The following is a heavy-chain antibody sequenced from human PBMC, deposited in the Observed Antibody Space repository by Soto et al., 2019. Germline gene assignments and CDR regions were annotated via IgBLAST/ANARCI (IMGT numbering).Heavy chain of an antibody. D-gene: IGHD2-2*01. CDR1: DGSFSGYS. CDR2: IDHSGNS. Sequence: SETLSLTCAVYDGSFSGYSWSLIRQPPERGLEWIGEIDHSGNSKYNPSIKSRVTISLDTSKNQFSLKLSSVTAADTAVFYCAREINRYSTARFDLWCPGPLVTGFS. J-gene: IGHJ5*02. V-gene: IGHV4-34*01. CDR3: AREINRYSTARFDL.